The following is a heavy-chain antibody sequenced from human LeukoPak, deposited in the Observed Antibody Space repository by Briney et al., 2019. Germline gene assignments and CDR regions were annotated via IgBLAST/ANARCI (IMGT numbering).Heavy chain of an antibody. V-gene: IGHV4-59*01. CDR3: ARDPTGGVCSSTSCYTRDYGMDV. D-gene: IGHD2-2*02. J-gene: IGHJ6*02. CDR1: GGSISSFY. CDR2: IYYSGST. Sequence: SETLSLTCTVSGGSISSFYWSWIRQPPGKGLEWIGYIYYSGSTNYNPSLKSRVTISVDTSKNQFSLKLSSVTAADTAVYCCARDPTGGVCSSTSCYTRDYGMDVWGQGTTVTVSS.